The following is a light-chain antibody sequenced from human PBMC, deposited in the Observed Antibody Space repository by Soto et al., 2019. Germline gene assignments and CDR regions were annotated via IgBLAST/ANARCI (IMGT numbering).Light chain of an antibody. CDR3: QQYDTSPT. J-gene: IGKJ1*01. CDR1: QSLSSSS. CDR2: DAS. V-gene: IGKV3-20*01. Sequence: EIVLTQSPGTLSLSPGERATLSCRASQSLSSSSLAWYQQKPGQAPRLLIYDASSRATGIPDRFSGSGSGTDFTLTISRLEPEDFAVYHCQQYDTSPTFGQGTKVDI.